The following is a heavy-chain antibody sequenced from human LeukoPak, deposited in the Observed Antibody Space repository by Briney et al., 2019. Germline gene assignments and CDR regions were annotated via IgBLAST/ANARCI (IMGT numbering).Heavy chain of an antibody. J-gene: IGHJ5*02. CDR3: ARGVVVVVAASSGWFDP. CDR2: IYHSGST. Sequence: SQTLSLTCAVSGGSISSGGYSWSWTRQPPGKGLEWIGYIYHSGSTYYNPSLKSRVTISVDRSKNQFSLKLSSVTAADTAVYYCARGVVVVVAASSGWFDPWGQGTLVTVSS. D-gene: IGHD2-15*01. CDR1: GGSISSGGYS. V-gene: IGHV4-30-2*01.